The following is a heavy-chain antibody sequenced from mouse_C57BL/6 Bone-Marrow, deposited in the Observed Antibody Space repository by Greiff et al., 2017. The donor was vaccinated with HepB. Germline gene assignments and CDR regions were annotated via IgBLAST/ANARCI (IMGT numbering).Heavy chain of an antibody. Sequence: DVMLVESGGGLVQSGRSLRLSCATSGFTFSDFYMEWVRQAPGKGLEWIAASRNKANDYTTEYSASVKGRFIVSRDTSQSILYLQMNALRAEDTAIYYCARDARDYDVSFYWYFDVWGTGTTVTVSS. CDR2: SRNKANDYTT. CDR1: GFTFSDFY. CDR3: ARDARDYDVSFYWYFDV. V-gene: IGHV7-1*01. J-gene: IGHJ1*03. D-gene: IGHD2-4*01.